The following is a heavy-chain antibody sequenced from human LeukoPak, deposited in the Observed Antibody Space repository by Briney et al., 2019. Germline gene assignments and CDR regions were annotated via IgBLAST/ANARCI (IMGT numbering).Heavy chain of an antibody. CDR2: IHYSGKA. D-gene: IGHD3-16*01. CDR1: GGSISGHY. CDR3: ARFGVDYDMDV. J-gene: IGHJ6*02. Sequence: SETLSLTCTVSGGSISGHYWTWVRQPPGGGLEWIGQIHYSGKADYNPSLRSRITISVNTSKNQMSLKVTSVTAADTAVYYCARFGVDYDMDVWGQGTTVTVS. V-gene: IGHV4-59*11.